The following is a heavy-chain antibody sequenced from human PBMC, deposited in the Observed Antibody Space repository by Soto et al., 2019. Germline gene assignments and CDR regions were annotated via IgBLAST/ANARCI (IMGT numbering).Heavy chain of an antibody. CDR3: ARDRYYGLPGGGWDYYYGMDV. D-gene: IGHD4-17*01. Sequence: TLSLTCTVSGGSISSGGYYWSWIRQHPGKGLEWIGYIYYSGSTYYNPSLKSRVTISVDTSKNQFSLKLSSVTAADTAVYYCARDRYYGLPGGGWDYYYGMDVWGQGTTVTVS. V-gene: IGHV4-31*03. CDR1: GGSISSGGYY. CDR2: IYYSGST. J-gene: IGHJ6*02.